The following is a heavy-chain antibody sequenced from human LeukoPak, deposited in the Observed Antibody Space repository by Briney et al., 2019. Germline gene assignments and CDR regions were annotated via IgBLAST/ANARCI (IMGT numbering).Heavy chain of an antibody. D-gene: IGHD1-26*01. CDR3: ASLGATTLSYYGMDV. CDR2: VNAVSGGT. Sequence: AAVKVSCKASGYTFADYYMHWVRHAPGQGLERMGWVNAVSGGTYYAQRFLGRVTMTSDSSISTVYMELSMLQSDDTAVYHCASLGATTLSYYGMDVWCQGTTVIVSS. J-gene: IGHJ6*02. CDR1: GYTFADYY. V-gene: IGHV1-2*02.